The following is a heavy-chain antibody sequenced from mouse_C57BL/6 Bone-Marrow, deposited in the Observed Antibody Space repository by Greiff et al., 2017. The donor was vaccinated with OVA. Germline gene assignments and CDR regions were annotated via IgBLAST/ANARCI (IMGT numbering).Heavy chain of an antibody. J-gene: IGHJ2*01. V-gene: IGHV6-3*01. CDR2: IRLKSDNYAT. CDR1: GFTFSNYW. CDR3: TVSGYVDY. D-gene: IGHD1-3*01. Sequence: EVQLVESGGGLVQPGGSMKLSCVASGFTFSNYWMNWVRQSPEKGLEWVAQIRLKSDNYATHYAESVKGRFTISRDDSKRRVYLQMNNVRAEDTGIYSGTVSGYVDYGGQGTTLTVSA.